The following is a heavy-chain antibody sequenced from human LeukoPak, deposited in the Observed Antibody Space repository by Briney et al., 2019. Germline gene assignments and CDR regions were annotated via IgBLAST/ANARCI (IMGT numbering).Heavy chain of an antibody. D-gene: IGHD3-3*01. V-gene: IGHV4-59*01. Sequence: SETLSLTCTVSGGSISSYYWSWIRQPPGKGLEWIGYIYYSGSTNYNPSLKSRVTISVDTSKNQFSLKLSSVTAADTAVYYCARDFPVLEWWGQGTLVTVSS. CDR2: IYYSGST. CDR3: ARDFPVLEW. CDR1: GGSISSYY. J-gene: IGHJ4*02.